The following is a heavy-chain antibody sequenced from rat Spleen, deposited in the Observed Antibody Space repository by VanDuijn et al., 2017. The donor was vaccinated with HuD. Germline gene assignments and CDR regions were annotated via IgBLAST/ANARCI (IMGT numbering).Heavy chain of an antibody. J-gene: IGHJ3*01. CDR2: INTGGSNT. CDR1: GFTFSNYY. D-gene: IGHD1-11*01. V-gene: IGHV5S11*01. CDR3: ARDIYGGYSELGYFAY. Sequence: EVQLVESGGGLVQPGRSLKLSCAASGFTFSNYYMAWIRQAPTKGLEWVASINTGGSNTYYRDSVKGRFTISRDTAQNILYLQMNSLRSEETATYFCARDIYGGYSELGYFAYWGQGTLVTVSS.